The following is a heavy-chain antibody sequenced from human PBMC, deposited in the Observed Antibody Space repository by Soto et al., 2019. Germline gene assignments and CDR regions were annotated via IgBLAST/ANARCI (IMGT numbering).Heavy chain of an antibody. J-gene: IGHJ4*02. CDR1: GFFFSSYT. Sequence: EVQLLESGGGLVQPGGSLRLSCVGSGFFFSSYTMTWVRQAPGTGLEWVSSFSATSENTYYADSVRGRFTISRDNSKNTLFLQMNSLTAADTAMYYCAKARDQQWVRLPFDYWGQGILVIFSS. CDR3: AKARDQQWVRLPFDY. CDR2: FSATSENT. D-gene: IGHD6-19*01. V-gene: IGHV3-23*01.